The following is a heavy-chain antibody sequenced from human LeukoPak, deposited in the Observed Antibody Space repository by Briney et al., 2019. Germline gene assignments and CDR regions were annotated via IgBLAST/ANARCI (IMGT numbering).Heavy chain of an antibody. CDR1: GFTFSSYS. Sequence: GGSLRLSCAASGFTFSSYSMNWVRQAPGKGLEWVSHITASGTAMFYADSAKGRFTISRDNAKNSLYLQMNSLRDEDTAVYYCASSGSYRFDYWGQGTLVTVSS. V-gene: IGHV3-48*02. J-gene: IGHJ4*02. CDR3: ASSGSYRFDY. CDR2: ITASGTAM. D-gene: IGHD1-26*01.